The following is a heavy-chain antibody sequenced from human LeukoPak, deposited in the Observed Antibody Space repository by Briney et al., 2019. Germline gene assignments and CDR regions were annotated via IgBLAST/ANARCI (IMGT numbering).Heavy chain of an antibody. CDR1: GFTFSSYT. Sequence: GGSLRLSCAASGFTFSSYTMSWVRQAPGKGLEWVSTITTSDGNTYYADSVKGRFTVSRDNSKNTLFLQMNSLRAEDTAVYYCASVASPYYYYYYGMDVWGQGTTVTVSS. CDR3: ASVASPYYYYYYGMDV. CDR2: ITTSDGNT. J-gene: IGHJ6*02. D-gene: IGHD5-12*01. V-gene: IGHV3-23*01.